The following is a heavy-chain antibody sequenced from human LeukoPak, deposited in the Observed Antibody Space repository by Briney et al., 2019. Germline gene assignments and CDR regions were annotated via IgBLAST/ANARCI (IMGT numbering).Heavy chain of an antibody. CDR2: IYTSGST. Sequence: SETLSLTCTVSGGSTSNYYWSWIRQPAGKGLEWIGRIYTSGSTKYNPSLKSRVTMSVDTSKNQFSLKLSSVTAADTAVYYCARDKSGWLNDDAFDIWGQGTMVTVSS. J-gene: IGHJ3*02. D-gene: IGHD6-19*01. CDR3: ARDKSGWLNDDAFDI. V-gene: IGHV4-4*07. CDR1: GGSTSNYY.